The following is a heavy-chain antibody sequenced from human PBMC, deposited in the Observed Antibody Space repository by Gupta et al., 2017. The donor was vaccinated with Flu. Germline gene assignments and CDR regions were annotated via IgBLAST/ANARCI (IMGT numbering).Heavy chain of an antibody. J-gene: IGHJ4*02. CDR1: GFTFSNVA. Sequence: EVQLVESGGGLVQPGWSLRLSCTASGFTFSNVAMSWVRQAPGQGLAWVLGITDIGDTTYYADSVKGRFTISRDNSKNTLYLEMNSLRGEDTAIYYCGKNPNGYGLPKVVDSWGQGTLVTVSS. CDR2: ITDIGDTT. V-gene: IGHV3-23*04. D-gene: IGHD5-18*01. CDR3: GKNPNGYGLPKVVDS.